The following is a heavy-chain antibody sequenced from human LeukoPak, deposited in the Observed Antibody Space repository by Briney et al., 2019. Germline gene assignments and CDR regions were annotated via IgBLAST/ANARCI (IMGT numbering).Heavy chain of an antibody. CDR2: ISSSSSYI. CDR1: GFTFSSYS. V-gene: IGHV3-21*01. CDR3: ARDPNQSPHVDCGGDCYSHY. D-gene: IGHD2-21*02. Sequence: PGGSLRLSCAASGFTFSSYSMNWVRQAPGKGLEWVSSISSSSSYIYYADSVKGRFTISRDNAKNSLYLQMNSLRAEDTAVYYCARDPNQSPHVDCGGDCYSHYWGQGTLVTVSS. J-gene: IGHJ4*02.